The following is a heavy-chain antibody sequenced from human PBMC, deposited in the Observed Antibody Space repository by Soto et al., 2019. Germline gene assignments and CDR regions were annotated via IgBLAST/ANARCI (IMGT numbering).Heavy chain of an antibody. V-gene: IGHV6-1*01. CDR2: TYYRSKWFN. D-gene: IGHD6-13*01. CDR3: GRGIAGDRGDWLER. J-gene: IGHJ5*02. CDR1: ADSVSSTSAA. Sequence: SQTLSLTCVISADSVSSTSAAWNWIRQSPSRGLEWLGRTYYRSKWFNDYAISVRNRITINPDTSKNQFSLPLNSVTPDDTAVYSCGRGIAGDRGDWLERWDQRTLFAASS.